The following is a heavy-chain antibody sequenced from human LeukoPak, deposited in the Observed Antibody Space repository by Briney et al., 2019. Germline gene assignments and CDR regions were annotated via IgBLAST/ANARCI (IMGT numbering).Heavy chain of an antibody. Sequence: SETLSLTCAVYGGSFSGYYWSWIRQPPGKGLEWIGEINHSGSTNYNPSLKSRVTISVDTSKNQFSLKLSSVTAAGTAVYYCADTERYYDFWSGYYPSHAEYFQHWGQGTLVTVSS. CDR1: GGSFSGYY. J-gene: IGHJ1*01. V-gene: IGHV4-34*01. CDR2: INHSGST. D-gene: IGHD3-3*01. CDR3: ADTERYYDFWSGYYPSHAEYFQH.